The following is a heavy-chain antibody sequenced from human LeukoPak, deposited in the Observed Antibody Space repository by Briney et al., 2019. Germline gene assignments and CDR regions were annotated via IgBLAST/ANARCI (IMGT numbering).Heavy chain of an antibody. CDR1: GGSFSGYY. CDR2: INHSGST. V-gene: IGHV4-34*01. Sequence: PSETLSLTCAVYGGSFSGYYWSWIRQPPGKGLEWIGEINHSGSTNYNPSLKSRVTISVDTSKNQFSLKLSSVTAADTAVYYCARRYYYGSGGRAFDIWGQGTMVTVSS. D-gene: IGHD3-10*01. J-gene: IGHJ3*02. CDR3: ARRYYYGSGGRAFDI.